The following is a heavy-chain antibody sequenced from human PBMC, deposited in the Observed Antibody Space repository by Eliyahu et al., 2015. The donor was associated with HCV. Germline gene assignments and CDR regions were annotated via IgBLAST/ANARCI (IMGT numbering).Heavy chain of an antibody. CDR1: GGSVSSGSYY. J-gene: IGHJ6*02. D-gene: IGHD1-26*01. CDR2: IYYSGST. V-gene: IGHV4-61*01. Sequence: QVQLQESGPGLVKPSETLSLTCTVSGGSVSSGSYYWSWIRQPPGKGLEWIGYIYYSGSTNYNPPLKSRVTISVDTSKNQFSLKLSSVTAADTAVYYCARDLGVGATTAHYYYYYGMDVWGQGTTVTVSS. CDR3: ARDLGVGATTAHYYYYYGMDV.